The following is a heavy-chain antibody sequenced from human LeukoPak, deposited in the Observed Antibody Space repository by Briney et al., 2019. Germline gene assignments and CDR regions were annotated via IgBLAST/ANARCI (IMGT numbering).Heavy chain of an antibody. CDR1: GGSIGSVNNY. J-gene: IGHJ4*02. D-gene: IGHD5-18*01. V-gene: IGHV4-61*02. CDR2: IYTSGST. Sequence: TLSLTCAVSGGSIGSVNNYWIWIRQPAGKGLEYIGRIYTSGSTNYNPSLKSRVTISLDRSKNQFSLELTSVTAADTAVYYCARAWRFTYGRFDYWGRGTLVTVSS. CDR3: ARAWRFTYGRFDY.